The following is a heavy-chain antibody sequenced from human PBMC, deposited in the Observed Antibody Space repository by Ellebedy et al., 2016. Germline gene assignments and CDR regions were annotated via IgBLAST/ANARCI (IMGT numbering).Heavy chain of an antibody. Sequence: SGPTLVXPTQTLSLTCSFSGLSLRTNEAGVGWIRQPPGKALEWLALIYWDDDKRYSPSLRSRLTITKDTSRNRVVLTMTNMDPVDTATYYCAHSARYYDVLTGYYSLFDYWGQGTLVTVSS. CDR1: GLSLRTNEAG. D-gene: IGHD3-9*01. J-gene: IGHJ4*02. CDR3: AHSARYYDVLTGYYSLFDY. CDR2: IYWDDDK. V-gene: IGHV2-5*02.